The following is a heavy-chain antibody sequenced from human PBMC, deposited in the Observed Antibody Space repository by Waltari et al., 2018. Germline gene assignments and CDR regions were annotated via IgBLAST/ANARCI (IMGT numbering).Heavy chain of an antibody. D-gene: IGHD6-19*01. CDR3: AKGGGGWYVGWYYFDY. V-gene: IGHV3-9*01. J-gene: IGHJ4*02. CDR2: ISWNSGSI. Sequence: EVQLVESGGGLVQPGRSLRLSCAASGFTVDDYAMHWVRQAPGKGLEWVSGISWNSGSIGYADSVKGRFTISRDNAKNSLYLQMNSLRAEDTALYYCAKGGGGWYVGWYYFDYWGQGTLVTVSS. CDR1: GFTVDDYA.